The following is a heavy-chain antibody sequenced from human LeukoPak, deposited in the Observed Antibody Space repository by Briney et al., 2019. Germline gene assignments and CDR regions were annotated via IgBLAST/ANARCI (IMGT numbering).Heavy chain of an antibody. D-gene: IGHD5-18*01. CDR3: ARGYTSSYGY. Sequence: ASVKVSCKASGYSFAGYYIHWVRQAPGQGLEWMGWIHPNTSGTNYAQKFQDRVTMTRDTSISTAYMELRRLRSDDAAMYYCARGYTSSYGYWGQGTLVTVSS. CDR1: GYSFAGYY. CDR2: IHPNTSGT. J-gene: IGHJ4*02. V-gene: IGHV1-2*02.